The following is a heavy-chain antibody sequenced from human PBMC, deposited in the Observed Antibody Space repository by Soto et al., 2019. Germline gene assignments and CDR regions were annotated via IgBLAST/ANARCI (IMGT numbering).Heavy chain of an antibody. Sequence: GGSLRLSCAASGFTFSSYGMHWVRQAPGKGLEWVAVISYDGSNKYYADSVKGRFTISRDNSKNTLYLQVNSLRGEDTAVYYCANTYCSGGSCYFTPVSAGFDYWGQGTLVTVSS. CDR3: ANTYCSGGSCYFTPVSAGFDY. CDR1: GFTFSSYG. D-gene: IGHD2-15*01. V-gene: IGHV3-30*18. J-gene: IGHJ4*02. CDR2: ISYDGSNK.